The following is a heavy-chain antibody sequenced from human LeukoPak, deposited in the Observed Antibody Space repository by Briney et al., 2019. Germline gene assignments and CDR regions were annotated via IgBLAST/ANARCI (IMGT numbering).Heavy chain of an antibody. CDR2: MNPNSGDT. D-gene: IGHD3-10*01. V-gene: IGHV1-8*01. J-gene: IGHJ5*02. Sequence: GASVKVSCKASGYTFTSYDINWVRQAPGQRLEWMGWMNPNSGDTGYPQKFQGRVTMTRDTSITTAYMELSSLRSEDTAVYYCARSGFGSGISFDLWGQGTLVTVSS. CDR1: GYTFTSYD. CDR3: ARSGFGSGISFDL.